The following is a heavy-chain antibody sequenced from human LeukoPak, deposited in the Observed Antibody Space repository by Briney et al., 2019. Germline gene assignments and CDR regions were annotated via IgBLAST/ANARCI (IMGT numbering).Heavy chain of an antibody. CDR1: GFSFSRYW. CDR3: AKDMGSSSSSWWSFDY. D-gene: IGHD6-13*01. V-gene: IGHV3-7*03. CDR2: INQDVSRI. J-gene: IGHJ4*02. Sequence: GGSLRLSCAGSGFSFSRYWMAWVRQAPGKGLEWVASINQDVSRIHYVDSVKGRFTISRDNNKNSLYLQMNSLRTEDTALYYCAKDMGSSSSSWWSFDYWGQGTPVAVSS.